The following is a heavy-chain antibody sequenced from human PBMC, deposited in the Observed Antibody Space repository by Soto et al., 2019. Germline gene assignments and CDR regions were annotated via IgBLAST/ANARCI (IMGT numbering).Heavy chain of an antibody. Sequence: QLHLVQSGAVVKKPGASVTVSCSASGYPVTAYYMHWVRQAPGRGLEWMGGINPATGAAKYTQTFRGRVPMTRDTSTSTVFMELGGLTSGDPAVFYCARGGGVGVAGSAAFDMWGQGTLVTVSS. CDR1: GYPVTAYY. CDR2: INPATGAA. J-gene: IGHJ3*02. CDR3: ARGGGVGVAGSAAFDM. D-gene: IGHD3-3*01. V-gene: IGHV1-2*02.